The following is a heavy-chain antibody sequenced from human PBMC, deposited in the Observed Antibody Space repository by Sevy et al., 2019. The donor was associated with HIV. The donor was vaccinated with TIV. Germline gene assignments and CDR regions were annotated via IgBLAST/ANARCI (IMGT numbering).Heavy chain of an antibody. J-gene: IGHJ4*02. CDR1: GFTFSNYA. V-gene: IGHV3-33*01. D-gene: IGHD3-22*01. CDR2: IWSDGDYQ. Sequence: GGSLRLSCAATGFTFSNYAMHWVRQAPGKGLEWVAIIWSDGDYQYHGDSVKGRFTISRDNSKNTLYLQMNNVRVEDTAVYYCARGGYYYDNAAYYALDSWGQRTLVTVSS. CDR3: ARGGYYYDNAAYYALDS.